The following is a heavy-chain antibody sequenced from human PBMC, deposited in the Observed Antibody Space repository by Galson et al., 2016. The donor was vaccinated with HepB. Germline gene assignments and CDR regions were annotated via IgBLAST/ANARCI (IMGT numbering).Heavy chain of an antibody. CDR3: ARRDAAPDV. D-gene: IGHD6-25*01. V-gene: IGHV3-48*04. CDR2: ISDTTSII. Sequence: SLRLSCAASGFTFNKYNMNWVRQASGKGLEWILYISDTTSIIYYADSVKGRFTISRDNAKNTLYLQMNYLRAEDTAVYYCARRDAAPDVWGQGTTVTVSS. J-gene: IGHJ6*02. CDR1: GFTFNKYN.